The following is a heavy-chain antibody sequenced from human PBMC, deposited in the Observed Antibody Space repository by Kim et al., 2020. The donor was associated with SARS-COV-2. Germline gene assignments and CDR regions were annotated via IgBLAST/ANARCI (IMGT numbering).Heavy chain of an antibody. D-gene: IGHD3-16*01. CDR3: VRGGSWGGDV. Sequence: GGSLRLSCAASEFTFSNYWMSRVRQAPGKGLEWVANINKDGSKKDYVDSVKGRFTISRDNAKNSLFLQLISLRVEDTAVYYCVRGGSWGGDVWGQGTTVTVSS. V-gene: IGHV3-7*01. CDR1: EFTFSNYW. CDR2: INKDGSKK. J-gene: IGHJ6*02.